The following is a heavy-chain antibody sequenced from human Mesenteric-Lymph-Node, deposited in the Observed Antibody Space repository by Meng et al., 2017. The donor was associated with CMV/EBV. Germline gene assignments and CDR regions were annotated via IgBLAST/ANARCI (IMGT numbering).Heavy chain of an antibody. CDR1: GFTVSSNH. CDR3: ARDHNLWWFLFDY. Sequence: GESLKISCAASGFTVSSNHMSWVRQAPGKGLEWVSIIYSGGSTYYADSVKGRFTISRDNAKNSLYLQMNSLRAEDTAVYYCARDHNLWWFLFDYWGQGTLVTVSS. D-gene: IGHD4/OR15-4a*01. J-gene: IGHJ4*02. CDR2: IYSGGST. V-gene: IGHV3-66*01.